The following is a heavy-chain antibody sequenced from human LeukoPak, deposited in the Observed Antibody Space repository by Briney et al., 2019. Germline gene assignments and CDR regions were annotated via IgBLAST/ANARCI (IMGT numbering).Heavy chain of an antibody. Sequence: GGSLRLSCAASGFTFSSYAMSWVRQAPGKGLEWVSAISGSGGSTYYADSVKGRFTISRDDAKNTLYLQMNSLRAEDTAVYYCARVYWYGTYFDYWGQGSLVTVSS. J-gene: IGHJ4*02. CDR2: ISGSGGST. CDR3: ARVYWYGTYFDY. V-gene: IGHV3-23*01. CDR1: GFTFSSYA. D-gene: IGHD3-10*01.